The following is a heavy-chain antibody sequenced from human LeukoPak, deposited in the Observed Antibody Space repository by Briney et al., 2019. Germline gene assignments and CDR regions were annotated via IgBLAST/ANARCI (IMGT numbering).Heavy chain of an antibody. CDR2: IKQDRSEK. CDR1: GFTFSSYW. D-gene: IGHD1-26*01. J-gene: IGHJ4*02. CDR3: ARGSSAGASLRHDY. V-gene: IGHV3-7*01. Sequence: GGSLRLSCAASGFTFSSYWVSWVRRSPGKGVEWVGNIKQDRSEKNFVDSEKGRFTISRDNAKKSLYLQMNSLRAEDTAVYYCARGSSAGASLRHDYWGQGTLVTVSS.